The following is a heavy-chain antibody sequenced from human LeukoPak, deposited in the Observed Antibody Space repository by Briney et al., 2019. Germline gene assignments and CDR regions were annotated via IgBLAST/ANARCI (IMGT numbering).Heavy chain of an antibody. J-gene: IGHJ4*02. CDR1: RFTFNKYY. CDR3: ARDYGGSSPFDY. D-gene: IGHD4-23*01. V-gene: IGHV3-7*01. Sequence: GGSLRLSCVASRFTFNKYYMSWVRQAPGKGLQWVANINPDGSEKYYVDSVKGRFTISRDNAKNSLYLQMNSLRAEDTAVYYCARDYGGSSPFDYWGQGTLVTVSS. CDR2: INPDGSEK.